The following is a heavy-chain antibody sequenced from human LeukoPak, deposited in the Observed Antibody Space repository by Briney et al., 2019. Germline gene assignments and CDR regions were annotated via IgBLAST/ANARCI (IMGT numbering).Heavy chain of an antibody. CDR1: GITFSSYW. D-gene: IGHD5-18*01. V-gene: IGHV3-74*01. Sequence: GGSLRLSCAVSGITFSSYWMHWVRQDPGRGLLWISRINTQGTYTNYADSVKGRFTISRDNSKNTLYLQMNSLRAEDTAVYYCARDRGYTNGHPFDYWGQGTLVTVSS. J-gene: IGHJ4*02. CDR3: ARDRGYTNGHPFDY. CDR2: INTQGTYT.